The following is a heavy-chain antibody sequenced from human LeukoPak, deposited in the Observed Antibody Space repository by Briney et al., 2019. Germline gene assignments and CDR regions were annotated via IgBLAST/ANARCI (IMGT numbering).Heavy chain of an antibody. CDR2: ISSSSSYI. CDR3: AREYCSGGSCRFDY. V-gene: IGHV3-21*01. J-gene: IGHJ4*02. Sequence: GSLRLSXXAXGFTFXSYSMNWVRQAPGKGLEWVSSISSSSSYIYYADSVKGRFTISRDNAKNSLYLQMNSLRAEDTAVYYCAREYCSGGSCRFDYWGQGTLVTVSS. CDR1: GFTFXSYS. D-gene: IGHD2-15*01.